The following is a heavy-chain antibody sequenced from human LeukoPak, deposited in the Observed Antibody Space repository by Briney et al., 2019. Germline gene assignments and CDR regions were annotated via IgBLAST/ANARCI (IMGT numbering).Heavy chain of an antibody. D-gene: IGHD6-6*01. CDR2: ISGSGGIT. CDR3: ARDEWGYTSSSGVFYVDY. J-gene: IGHJ4*02. CDR1: GFTFSSYA. V-gene: IGHV3-23*01. Sequence: PGGSLRLSCVASGFTFSSYAMSWVRQAPGKGLEWVSAISGSGGITYYADSVKGRFTMSRDNTKDTLYLQMSSLRVEDTAVYYCARDEWGYTSSSGVFYVDYWGQGTLVTVSA.